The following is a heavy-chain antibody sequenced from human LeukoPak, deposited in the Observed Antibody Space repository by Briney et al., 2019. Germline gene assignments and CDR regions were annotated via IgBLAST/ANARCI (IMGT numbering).Heavy chain of an antibody. CDR1: GYSFTNYW. D-gene: IGHD4-11*01. CDR3: ARLGNSNPYYYGMDV. CDR2: IYPGDSDT. Sequence: GESLKTSCEGSGYSFTNYWIVWVRQMPGKGLEWMGIIYPGDSDTRYSPSFQGQVTISADKSMSTAYLQWSSLKASDTAMYYCARLGNSNPYYYGMDVWGQGTTVTVSS. V-gene: IGHV5-51*01. J-gene: IGHJ6*02.